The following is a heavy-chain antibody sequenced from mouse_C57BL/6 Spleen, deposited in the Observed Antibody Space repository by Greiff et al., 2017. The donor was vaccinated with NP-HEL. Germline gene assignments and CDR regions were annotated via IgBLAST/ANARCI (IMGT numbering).Heavy chain of an antibody. V-gene: IGHV14-4*01. D-gene: IGHD2-2*01. CDR2: IDPENGDT. CDR1: GFNIKDDY. J-gene: IGHJ3*01. Sequence: VQLQQSGAELVRPGASVKLSCTASGFNIKDDYMHWVKQRPEQGLEWIGWIDPENGDTEYASKFQGKATITADTSSNTAYLQLSSLTSEDTAVYYCTNKGYEGGFAYWGQGTLVTVSA. CDR3: TNKGYEGGFAY.